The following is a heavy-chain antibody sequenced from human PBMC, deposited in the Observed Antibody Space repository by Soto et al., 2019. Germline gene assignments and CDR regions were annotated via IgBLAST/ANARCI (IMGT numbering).Heavy chain of an antibody. CDR1: GFTFSSYG. V-gene: IGHV3-30*18. CDR2: ISYDGSNK. J-gene: IGHJ6*02. Sequence: GGSLRLSCAASGFTFSSYGMHWVRQAPGKGLEWVAVISYDGSNKYYADSVKGRFTISRDNSKNTLYLQMNSLRAEDTAVYYCAKALELRGSYQWYYYYGMDVWGQGTTVTVSS. CDR3: AKALELRGSYQWYYYYGMDV. D-gene: IGHD1-26*01.